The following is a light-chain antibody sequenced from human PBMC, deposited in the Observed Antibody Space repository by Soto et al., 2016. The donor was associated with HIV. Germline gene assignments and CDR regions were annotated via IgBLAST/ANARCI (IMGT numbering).Light chain of an antibody. Sequence: SGLTQDPTVSVALGQTVRITCQGDILRSYYASWYQQKPGQAPVLVIYGKNKRPSGIPDRFSGSNSGDTGSLTITGARAEDEADYYCNSRDSSGNHVVFGGGTKLIVL. CDR1: ILRSYY. V-gene: IGLV3-19*01. CDR2: GKN. CDR3: NSRDSSGNHVV. J-gene: IGLJ3*02.